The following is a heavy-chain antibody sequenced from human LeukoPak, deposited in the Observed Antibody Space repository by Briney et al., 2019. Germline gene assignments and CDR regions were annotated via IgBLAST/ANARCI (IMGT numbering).Heavy chain of an antibody. Sequence: GSLRLSCAASGFTFSSYAMSWVRQAPGKGLEWVSLISGGGGDPYYADSVRGRFTISRDNSKNTLYLQMNSLRAEDTAVYYCAKRGLLWFGELSNFDYWGQGTLVTVSS. CDR3: AKRGLLWFGELSNFDY. CDR1: GFTFSSYA. D-gene: IGHD3-10*01. V-gene: IGHV3-23*01. CDR2: ISGGGGDP. J-gene: IGHJ4*02.